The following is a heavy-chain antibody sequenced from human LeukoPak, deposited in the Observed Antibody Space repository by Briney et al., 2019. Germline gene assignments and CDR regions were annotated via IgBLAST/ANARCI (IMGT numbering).Heavy chain of an antibody. D-gene: IGHD5-24*01. V-gene: IGHV1-2*02. CDR1: GYTFTDYY. CDR3: ARIGYNHYFDY. J-gene: IGHJ4*02. Sequence: GASVKVSCKSSGYTFTDYYLHWMRQAPGQGLEWMGWINPNSGGTNYAQTFQVRVTMTRDTSITTAYLELSRLRSDDTAVYYCARIGYNHYFDYWGQGTLVTVSS. CDR2: INPNSGGT.